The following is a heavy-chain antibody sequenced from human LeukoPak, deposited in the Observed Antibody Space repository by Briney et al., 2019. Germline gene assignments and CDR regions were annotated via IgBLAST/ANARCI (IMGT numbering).Heavy chain of an antibody. J-gene: IGHJ4*02. CDR3: ARDFEASDYYGSGSYFDY. D-gene: IGHD3-10*01. V-gene: IGHV1-18*01. CDR2: ISAYNGNT. CDR1: GYTFTSYG. Sequence: GASVKVSCKASGYTFTSYGISWVRQAPGQGLEWMGWISAYNGNTNYAQKLQGRVTMTTDTSTSTAYMELRSLRSDDTAVYYCARDFEASDYYGSGSYFDYWGQGTLVTVSS.